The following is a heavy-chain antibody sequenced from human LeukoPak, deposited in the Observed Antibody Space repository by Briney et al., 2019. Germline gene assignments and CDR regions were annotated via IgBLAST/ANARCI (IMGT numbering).Heavy chain of an antibody. CDR3: ARGGYCGGDCYENDAFDI. CDR2: INHSGST. V-gene: IGHV4-34*01. Sequence: SETLSLTCAVYGGSFSAYYWSWIRQPPGKGLEWIGEINHSGSTNYNPSLKSRVTISLDTSKNQFSLKLSSVTAADTAVYYCARGGYCGGDCYENDAFDIWGQGTMVTVSP. J-gene: IGHJ3*02. D-gene: IGHD2-21*02. CDR1: GGSFSAYY.